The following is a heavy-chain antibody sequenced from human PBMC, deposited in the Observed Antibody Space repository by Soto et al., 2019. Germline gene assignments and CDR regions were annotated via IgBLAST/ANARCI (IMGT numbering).Heavy chain of an antibody. CDR3: ARGATSLDY. D-gene: IGHD1-26*01. V-gene: IGHV3-21*01. Sequence: TGGSLRLSCAASGFTFSNYNMNWVRQAPGKGLEWVSSISGGSNYIKYADSVQGRFTVSRDNAKNSLYLQMNSLRAEDTAAYYCARGATSLDYWGRGTLVTVSS. CDR2: ISGGSNYI. J-gene: IGHJ4*02. CDR1: GFTFSNYN.